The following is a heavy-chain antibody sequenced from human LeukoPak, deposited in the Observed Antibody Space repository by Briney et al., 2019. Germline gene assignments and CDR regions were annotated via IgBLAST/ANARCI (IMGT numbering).Heavy chain of an antibody. J-gene: IGHJ5*02. D-gene: IGHD3-3*01. CDR3: ARVSGDYDFWSGYYQGNWFDP. CDR1: VGSISSYY. Sequence: PSETLSLTCTVSVGSISSYYWSWIRQPPGKGLEWIGYIYYSGSTNYNPSLKSRVTISVDTSKNQFSLKLSSVPAADTAVYYCARVSGDYDFWSGYYQGNWFDPWGQGTLVTVSS. CDR2: IYYSGST. V-gene: IGHV4-59*01.